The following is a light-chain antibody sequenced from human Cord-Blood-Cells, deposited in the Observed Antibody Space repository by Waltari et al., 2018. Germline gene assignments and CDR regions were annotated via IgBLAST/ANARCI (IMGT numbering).Light chain of an antibody. J-gene: IGLJ1*01. Sequence: QSALTQPRSVSGSPGQSVTISCTGTSSDVGGYNYVSWYQPHPGKAPKRMIYDVSKRPSGVPDRFSGSKSGNTASLTSSGLQAEDEADYYCCSYAGSYTYVFGTGTKVTVL. CDR1: SSDVGGYNY. CDR2: DVS. CDR3: CSYAGSYTYV. V-gene: IGLV2-11*01.